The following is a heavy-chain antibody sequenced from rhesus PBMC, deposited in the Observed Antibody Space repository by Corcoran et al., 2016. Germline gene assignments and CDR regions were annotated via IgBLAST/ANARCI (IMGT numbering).Heavy chain of an antibody. Sequence: EVQLVESGGGLAKPGGSLRLSCAASGFTFSSYGMHWVRQAPGKGLEWVAIISYDGSKKSYADSVKDRFTISRDNSKNMLYLQMNNLKLEDTAVYYCARAHWGDYYGYGLDSWGQGVVVTVSS. V-gene: IGHV3-54*02. J-gene: IGHJ6*01. CDR2: ISYDGSKK. CDR3: ARAHWGDYYGYGLDS. D-gene: IGHD3-34*01. CDR1: GFTFSSYG.